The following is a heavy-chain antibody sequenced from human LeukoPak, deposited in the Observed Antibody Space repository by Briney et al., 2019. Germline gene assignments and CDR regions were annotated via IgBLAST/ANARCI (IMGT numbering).Heavy chain of an antibody. CDR2: IYTNGST. Sequence: PSETLSLTCTVSGGSISSYYWSWIRQPAGKGLEWIGRIYTNGSTNYNPSLKSRVTMSVDTSKNQFSLKLSSVTAADTAVYYCATRSPPYSNYLVYYYYMDVWGKGTTVTVSS. CDR1: GGSISSYY. D-gene: IGHD4-11*01. V-gene: IGHV4-4*07. CDR3: ATRSPPYSNYLVYYYYMDV. J-gene: IGHJ6*03.